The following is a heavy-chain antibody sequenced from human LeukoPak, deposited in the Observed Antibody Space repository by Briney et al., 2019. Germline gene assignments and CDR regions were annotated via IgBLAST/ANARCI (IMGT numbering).Heavy chain of an antibody. Sequence: SETLSLTCSVSTDSMTSYYWSWIRQPPGKGLEWIGYIYYTGRANYNPSLKSRVSISVDTSKNQFSLKFSSVTAADTAVYFCARLHLYYDILTPRYFGLWGRGTLVTVSS. CDR3: ARLHLYYDILTPRYFGL. D-gene: IGHD3-9*01. CDR2: IYYTGRA. J-gene: IGHJ2*01. CDR1: TDSMTSYY. V-gene: IGHV4-59*08.